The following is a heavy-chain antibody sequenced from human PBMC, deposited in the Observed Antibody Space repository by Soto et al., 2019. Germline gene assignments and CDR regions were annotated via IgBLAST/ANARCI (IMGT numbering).Heavy chain of an antibody. CDR1: GFTFSSYW. J-gene: IGHJ3*02. V-gene: IGHV3-7*01. CDR2: IKQDGSEK. Sequence: GGSLRLSCAASGFTFSSYWMSWVRQAPGKGLEWVANIKQDGSEKYYVDSVKGRFTISRDNAKNSLYLQMNSLRAEDTAVYYWPREEGASHDAFDIWGQGTMVTVSS. CDR3: PREEGASHDAFDI. D-gene: IGHD2-2*01.